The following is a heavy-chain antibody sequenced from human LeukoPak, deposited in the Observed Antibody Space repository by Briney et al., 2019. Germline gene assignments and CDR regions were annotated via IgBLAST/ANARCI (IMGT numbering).Heavy chain of an antibody. CDR1: GYTFTSYG. CDR2: INTNTGNP. Sequence: GASVKVSCKASGYTFTSYGISWVRQAPGQGLEWMGWINTNTGNPTYAQGFTGRFVFSLDTSVSTAYLQISSLKAEDTAVYYCARGDGNVYQVATIGGSADWGQGTLVTVSS. CDR3: ARGDGNVYQVATIGGSAD. J-gene: IGHJ4*02. D-gene: IGHD5-12*01. V-gene: IGHV7-4-1*02.